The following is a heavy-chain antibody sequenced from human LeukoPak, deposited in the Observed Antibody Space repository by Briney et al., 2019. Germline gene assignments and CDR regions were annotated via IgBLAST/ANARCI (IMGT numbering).Heavy chain of an antibody. D-gene: IGHD6-19*01. Sequence: PGGSLRLSCAASGFTFSSYWMSWVRQAPGKGLEWVANIKQDGSEKYYVDSVKGRFTISRDNAKNSLYLQTNSLRAEDTAVYYCARELMRIAVAGGDYWGQGTLVTVSS. V-gene: IGHV3-7*01. J-gene: IGHJ4*02. CDR3: ARELMRIAVAGGDY. CDR1: GFTFSSYW. CDR2: IKQDGSEK.